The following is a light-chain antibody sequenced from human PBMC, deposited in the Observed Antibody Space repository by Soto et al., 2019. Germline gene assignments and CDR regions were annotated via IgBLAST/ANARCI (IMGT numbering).Light chain of an antibody. CDR1: SSDVGGYKY. CDR3: SSCTGTSTLV. J-gene: IGLJ3*02. CDR2: EVN. Sequence: QSALTQPASVSGSPGQSITISCTGTSSDVGGYKYVSWYQQHPGKAPKLMIYEVNNRPLGVSNRFSGSKSGNTASLTISGLQAEDEADYYCSSCTGTSTLVFGGGTKLTVL. V-gene: IGLV2-14*01.